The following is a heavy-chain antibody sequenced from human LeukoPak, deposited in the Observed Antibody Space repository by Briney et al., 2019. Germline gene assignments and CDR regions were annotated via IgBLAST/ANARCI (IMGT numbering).Heavy chain of an antibody. CDR3: ARVGSYYSDAFDI. CDR1: GFTFSSYS. V-gene: IGHV3-48*04. Sequence: PGGSLRLSCAASGFTFSSYSMIWVRQAPGKGLEWVSYISSSSSTIYYADSVKGRFTISRDNAKNSLYLQMNSLRAGDTAVYYCARVGSYYSDAFDIWGQGTMVIVSS. D-gene: IGHD1-26*01. CDR2: ISSSSSTI. J-gene: IGHJ3*02.